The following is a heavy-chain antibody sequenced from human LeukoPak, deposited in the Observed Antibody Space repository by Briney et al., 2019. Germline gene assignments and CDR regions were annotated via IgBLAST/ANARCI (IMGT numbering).Heavy chain of an antibody. J-gene: IGHJ4*02. Sequence: PGGSLRLSCAAYGFTFSDYYVSWIRQAPGKGLEWVSYISGSANTIYYADSVKGRFTISRDNAKNSLYLQMSSLRADDTAVYYCARDVAGGISDYWGQGTLVTVSS. D-gene: IGHD6-19*01. CDR2: ISGSANTI. CDR1: GFTFSDYY. V-gene: IGHV3-11*01. CDR3: ARDVAGGISDY.